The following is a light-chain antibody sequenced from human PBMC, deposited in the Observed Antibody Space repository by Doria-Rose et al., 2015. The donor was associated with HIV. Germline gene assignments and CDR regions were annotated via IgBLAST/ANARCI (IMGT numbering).Light chain of an antibody. CDR1: QSFSSTY. V-gene: IGKV3-20*01. CDR2: DGS. Sequence: TQSPGILSLSPGERATLSCRASQSFSSTYLAWYQQKPGHAPSLLIYDGSTRATGIPDRFSASGYGTDFTLTINRLEPEDFALYYCHQYGTSWTFGQGTKVEI. CDR3: HQYGTSWT. J-gene: IGKJ1*01.